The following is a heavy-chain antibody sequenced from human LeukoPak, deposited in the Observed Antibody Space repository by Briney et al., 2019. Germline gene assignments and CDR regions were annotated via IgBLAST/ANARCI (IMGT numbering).Heavy chain of an antibody. Sequence: GGSLRLSCAASGFTFSSYAMHWVRQAPGKGLEWVAVISYDGSNKYYADSVKGRFTISRDNSKNTLYLQMNSLRAEDTAVYYCARDSRRRYYDILTGRYYFDYWGQGTLATVSS. CDR1: GFTFSSYA. D-gene: IGHD3-9*01. CDR3: ARDSRRRYYDILTGRYYFDY. CDR2: ISYDGSNK. J-gene: IGHJ4*02. V-gene: IGHV3-30-3*01.